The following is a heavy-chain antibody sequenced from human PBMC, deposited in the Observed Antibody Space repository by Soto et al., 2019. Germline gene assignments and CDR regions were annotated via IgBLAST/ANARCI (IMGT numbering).Heavy chain of an antibody. CDR2: IYPGDSDT. V-gene: IGHV5-51*01. CDR1: GYSFTSYW. CDR3: ARQYSSSWYYSVYYGMDV. D-gene: IGHD6-13*01. J-gene: IGHJ6*02. Sequence: PGESLKISCKGSGYSFTSYWIGWVRQMPGKGLEWMGIIYPGDSDTRYSPSFQGQVTISADKSISTAYLQWSSLKASDTAMYYCARQYSSSWYYSVYYGMDVWGQGTTVTVSS.